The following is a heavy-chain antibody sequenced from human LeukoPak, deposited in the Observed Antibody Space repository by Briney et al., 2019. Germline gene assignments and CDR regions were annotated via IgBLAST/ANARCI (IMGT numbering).Heavy chain of an antibody. CDR2: IGGSGSST. Sequence: GGSLRLSCAASGFTFSNYAMNWVRQAPGKGLDWVSGIGGSGSSTSYADSVKGRFTISRDNSKNTLYLQVGSLRAEDTALYYCARDQGASYYDILTGYYEYYYYGMDVWGQGTTVTVSS. J-gene: IGHJ6*02. CDR3: ARDQGASYYDILTGYYEYYYYGMDV. V-gene: IGHV3-23*01. CDR1: GFTFSNYA. D-gene: IGHD3-9*01.